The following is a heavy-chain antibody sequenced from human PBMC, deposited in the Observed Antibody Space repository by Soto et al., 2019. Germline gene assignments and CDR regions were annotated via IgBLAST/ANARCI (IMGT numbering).Heavy chain of an antibody. CDR3: ARGRYCSGGSCYSGGVPPSDY. CDR2: ISAYNGNT. CDR1: GYTFTSYG. V-gene: IGHV1-18*01. J-gene: IGHJ4*02. Sequence: SVKVSCKASGYTFTSYGISWVRQAPGQGLEWMGWISAYNGNTNYAQKLQGRVTMTTDTSTSTAYMELRSLRSDDTAVYYCARGRYCSGGSCYSGGVPPSDYWGQGTLVTVSS. D-gene: IGHD2-15*01.